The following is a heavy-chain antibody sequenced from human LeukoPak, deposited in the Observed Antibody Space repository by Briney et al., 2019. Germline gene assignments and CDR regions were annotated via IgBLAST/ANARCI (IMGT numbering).Heavy chain of an antibody. CDR3: ARNSSGFKLGDAFDI. V-gene: IGHV3-23*01. CDR1: GFTFSSYA. J-gene: IGHJ3*02. Sequence: PGGSLRLSCAASGFTFSSYAMTCVRQAPGKGLEWISAINGGAYSTSYADSVKGRFTISRDNSKNTLYLQMNSRRAEDTAVYYCARNSSGFKLGDAFDIWGQGTLVTVSS. D-gene: IGHD3-22*01. CDR2: INGGAYST.